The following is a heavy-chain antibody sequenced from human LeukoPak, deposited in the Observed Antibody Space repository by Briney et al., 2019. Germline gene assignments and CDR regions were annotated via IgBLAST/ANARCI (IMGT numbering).Heavy chain of an antibody. CDR2: ISYDGGSK. D-gene: IGHD6-19*01. J-gene: IGHJ6*03. Sequence: GGSLRLSCAASGFTFSSYDMHWVRQAPGKGLEWVTLISYDGGSKYYGDSVKGRFTISRDNFKNTLYLQMTSLRVEDTAVYYCGRYGLGYYYMDVWGKGTTVTVSS. CDR3: GRYGLGYYYMDV. CDR1: GFTFSSYD. V-gene: IGHV3-30*03.